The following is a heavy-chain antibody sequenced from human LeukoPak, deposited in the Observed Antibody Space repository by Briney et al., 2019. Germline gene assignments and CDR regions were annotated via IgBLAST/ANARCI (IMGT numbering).Heavy chain of an antibody. CDR3: AREYYYDSSGYINLNYYYGMDV. Sequence: SETLSLTCTVSGGSISSSSYYWAWIRQPPGTGLEWIGSIYYSGSTYYNPSLKSRVTISVDTSKNQFSLKLSSVTAADTAVYYCAREYYYDSSGYINLNYYYGMDVWGQGTTVTVSS. D-gene: IGHD3-22*01. V-gene: IGHV4-39*07. J-gene: IGHJ6*02. CDR2: IYYSGST. CDR1: GGSISSSSYY.